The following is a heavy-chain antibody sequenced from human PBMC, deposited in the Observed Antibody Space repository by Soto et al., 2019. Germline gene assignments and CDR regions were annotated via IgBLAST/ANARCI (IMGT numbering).Heavy chain of an antibody. CDR2: INPNSGGT. V-gene: IGHV1-2*04. D-gene: IGHD2-21*01. J-gene: IGHJ6*02. CDR1: GYALTCYY. Sequence: SVKVSWKASGYALTCYYMRWVRQATRQGLERMGWINPNSGGTNYAQKFQGWVTMTRDASISTAYMELRKLSSDATTVTYCSRDQPKIVLLPHCSGLDVRVHGPTAPVSS. CDR3: SRDQPKIVLLPHCSGLDV.